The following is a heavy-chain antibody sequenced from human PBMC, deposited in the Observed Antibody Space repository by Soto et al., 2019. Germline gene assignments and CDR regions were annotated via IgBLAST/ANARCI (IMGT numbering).Heavy chain of an antibody. J-gene: IGHJ6*02. Sequence: LRLSCAASGFTFSSYSMNWVRQAPGKGLEWVSSISSSSSYIYYADSVKGHVTITVDKSTSTAYLQWNTLKASDTAMYYCARHISNFRYYYYAMDVWGQGTTVTVSS. D-gene: IGHD4-4*01. CDR1: GFTFSSYS. V-gene: IGHV3-21*04. CDR3: ARHISNFRYYYYAMDV. CDR2: ISSSSSYI.